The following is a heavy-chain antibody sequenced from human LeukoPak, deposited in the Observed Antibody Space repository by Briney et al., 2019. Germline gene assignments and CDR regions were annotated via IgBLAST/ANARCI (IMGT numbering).Heavy chain of an antibody. D-gene: IGHD3-10*01. CDR3: LSWFGELRDAFDI. Sequence: GGCLRLSCAASGFTFSSYAMHWVRQAPGKGLEWVAVISYDGSNKYYADSVKGRFTISRDNSKNTLYLQMNSLRAEDTAVYYCLSWFGELRDAFDIWGQGTMVTVSS. CDR1: GFTFSSYA. J-gene: IGHJ3*02. CDR2: ISYDGSNK. V-gene: IGHV3-30*04.